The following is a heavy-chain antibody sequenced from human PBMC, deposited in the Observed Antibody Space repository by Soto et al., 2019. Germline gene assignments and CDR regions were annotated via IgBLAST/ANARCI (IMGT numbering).Heavy chain of an antibody. V-gene: IGHV1-18*01. CDR3: ARDLDGSGNYYTDY. CDR2: ISPYKGNT. D-gene: IGHD3-10*01. J-gene: IGHJ4*02. Sequence: ASVKVSCKASGYTFSSIGISWVRQAPGQGLEWMGWISPYKGNTYYAQRLQGRVTMTTDTSTSTAYMELRSLRSDDTAVYYCARDLDGSGNYYTDYWGQGTLVTVSS. CDR1: GYTFSSIG.